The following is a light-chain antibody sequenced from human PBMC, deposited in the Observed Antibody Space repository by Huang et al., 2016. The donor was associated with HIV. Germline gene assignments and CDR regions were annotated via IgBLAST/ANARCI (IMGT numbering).Light chain of an antibody. J-gene: IGKJ2*01. CDR1: QDISSF. V-gene: IGKV1-9*01. CDR2: AAA. CDR3: QQLKSYPYT. Sequence: IQLTQSPSSRSASVGDSVTITCRASQDISSFLAWYQQKPGQAPKLLIYAAAPLQSGVPSRFSGSGSGPDFTLTISSLQPEDFAIYYCQQLKSYPYTFGQGTKLEIK.